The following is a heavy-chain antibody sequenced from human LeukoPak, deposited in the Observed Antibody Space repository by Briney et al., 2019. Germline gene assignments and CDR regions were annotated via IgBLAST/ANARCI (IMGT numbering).Heavy chain of an antibody. D-gene: IGHD6-19*01. Sequence: SETLSLTCTVSGGSISSSSYYWGWIRQPPGKGLEWIGYIYYSGSTNYNPSLKSRVTISVDTSKNQFSLKLSSVTAADTAVYYCARLSAVAVYFDYWGQGTLVTVSS. J-gene: IGHJ4*02. CDR1: GGSISSSSYY. CDR2: IYYSGST. V-gene: IGHV4-61*05. CDR3: ARLSAVAVYFDY.